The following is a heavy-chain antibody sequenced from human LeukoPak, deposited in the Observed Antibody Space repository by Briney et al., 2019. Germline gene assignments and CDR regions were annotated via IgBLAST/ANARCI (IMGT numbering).Heavy chain of an antibody. Sequence: ASVKVSCKASGYTFTCYYMHWVRQAPGQGLEWMGWINPNSGGTSYAQKFQGRVTMTRDTSISTAYMELSRLRSDDTAVYYCARAWFGELQCFDYWGQGTLVTVSS. CDR3: ARAWFGELQCFDY. V-gene: IGHV1-2*02. J-gene: IGHJ4*02. CDR2: INPNSGGT. CDR1: GYTFTCYY. D-gene: IGHD3-10*01.